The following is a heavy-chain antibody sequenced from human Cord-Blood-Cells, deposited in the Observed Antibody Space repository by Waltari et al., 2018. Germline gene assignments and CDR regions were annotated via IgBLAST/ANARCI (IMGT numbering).Heavy chain of an antibody. CDR3: AREGLGTARPFDY. Sequence: QVQLQESGPGVVKPSENLSLTCTVSGGSISSYYWSCIRQPPGKGLEWIGYIYYSGSTNYNPSLKSRVTISVDTSKTQFSLKLSSVTAADTAVYYCAREGLGTARPFDYWGQGTLVTVSS. CDR2: IYYSGST. CDR1: GGSISSYY. V-gene: IGHV4-59*01. D-gene: IGHD6-6*01. J-gene: IGHJ4*02.